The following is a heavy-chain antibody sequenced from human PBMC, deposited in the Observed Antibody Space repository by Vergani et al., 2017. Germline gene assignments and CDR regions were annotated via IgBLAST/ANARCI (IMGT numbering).Heavy chain of an antibody. CDR1: GFSLTTNGVG. D-gene: IGHD3-22*01. V-gene: IGHV2-5*02. J-gene: IGHJ4*02. CDR3: AHRRRQYYDVVDFDS. CDR2: IYWDYDK. Sequence: QITLKESGPTLVKPTQTLTLTCTFSGFSLTTNGVGVGWIRQPPGKALEWLGVIYWDYDKRYSPSLKSRLTIAKGSSNTQVGLRMTNIDPVDAATYYCAHRRRQYYDVVDFDSWGQGTLVIVSS.